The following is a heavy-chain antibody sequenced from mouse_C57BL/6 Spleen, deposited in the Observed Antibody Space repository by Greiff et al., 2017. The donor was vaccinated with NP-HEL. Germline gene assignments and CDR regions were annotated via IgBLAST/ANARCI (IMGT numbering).Heavy chain of an antibody. CDR3: ARGQVTTRDYWYFDV. D-gene: IGHD2-5*01. Sequence: EVKLMESGGGLVKPGGSLKLSCAASGFTFSDYGMHWVRQAPEKGLEWVAYISSGSSTIYYADTVKGRFTISRDNAKNTLFLQMTSLRSEDTAMYYCARGQVTTRDYWYFDVWGTGTTVTVSS. V-gene: IGHV5-17*01. J-gene: IGHJ1*03. CDR1: GFTFSDYG. CDR2: ISSGSSTI.